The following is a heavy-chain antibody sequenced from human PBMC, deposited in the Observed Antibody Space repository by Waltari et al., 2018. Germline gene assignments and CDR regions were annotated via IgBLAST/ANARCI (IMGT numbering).Heavy chain of an antibody. D-gene: IGHD3-3*01. V-gene: IGHV4-31*01. CDR2: IYYSGST. CDR3: ARGSRTIFGDPDAFDI. Sequence: QVQLQESGPGLVKPSQTLSLTCTVSGGSISSGGYYWSWIRQNPGKGLEWIGYIYYSGSTYYNPSLKSLVPISVDTSKNQFSLKLSSVTAADTAVYYCARGSRTIFGDPDAFDIWGQGTMVTVSS. CDR1: GGSISSGGYY. J-gene: IGHJ3*02.